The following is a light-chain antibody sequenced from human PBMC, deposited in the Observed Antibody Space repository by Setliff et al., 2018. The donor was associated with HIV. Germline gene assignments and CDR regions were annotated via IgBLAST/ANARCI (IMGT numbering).Light chain of an antibody. Sequence: ALTQPASVSGSPGQSITISCTGTSSDVGGYNYVSRYHQHPGKAPKLMIYEVSHRPSGVSNRFTGPKSGNTASLTISGLQAEDEADYYCSSYTSSSTYVFGTGTKVTVL. J-gene: IGLJ1*01. CDR3: SSYTSSSTYV. V-gene: IGLV2-14*01. CDR2: EVS. CDR1: SSDVGGYNY.